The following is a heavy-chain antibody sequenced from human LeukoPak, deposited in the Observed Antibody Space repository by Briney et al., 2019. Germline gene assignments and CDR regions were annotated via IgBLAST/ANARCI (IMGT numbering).Heavy chain of an antibody. Sequence: GGSLRLSCAASGFTFSSYAMHWVRQAPGQGLEGVALISYDGSNKYYADSVKGRFTISRDNSKNTLYLQMNSLRAEDTAMYYCARAPRGVDVWGQGTAVTVSS. V-gene: IGHV3-30-3*01. CDR1: GFTFSSYA. CDR2: ISYDGSNK. J-gene: IGHJ6*02. CDR3: ARAPRGVDV.